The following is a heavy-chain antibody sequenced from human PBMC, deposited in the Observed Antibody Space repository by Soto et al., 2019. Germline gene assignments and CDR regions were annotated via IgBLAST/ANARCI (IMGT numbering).Heavy chain of an antibody. V-gene: IGHV4-31*11. CDR1: GGSISNGGYY. CDR3: ARDSHSQQPHPRVGGGYMDV. D-gene: IGHD6-13*01. CDR2: IYFSGST. Sequence: QVQLQESGPGLVKPSQTLSLTCVVSGGSISNGGYYWSWIRQHPGKGLEWIGAIYFSGSTYYNPSLKSRVTLSVAPPKNQVSLKLSPVAAADPALYYCARDSHSQQPHPRVGGGYMDVWGKGTTVTVSS. J-gene: IGHJ6*03.